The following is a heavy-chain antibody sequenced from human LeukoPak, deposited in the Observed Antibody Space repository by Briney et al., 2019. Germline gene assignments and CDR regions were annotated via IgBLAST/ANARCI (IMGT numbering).Heavy chain of an antibody. CDR1: GGSISSYY. D-gene: IGHD5-24*01. J-gene: IGHJ4*02. V-gene: IGHV4-59*08. CDR2: IYYSGST. Sequence: SETLSLTCTVSGGSISSYYWSWIRQPPGKGLEWIGYIYYSGSTNYNPSLKSRVTISVDTSKNQFSLKLSSVTAADTAMYYCARHPFVEMDYFDYWGQGTLVTVSS. CDR3: ARHPFVEMDYFDY.